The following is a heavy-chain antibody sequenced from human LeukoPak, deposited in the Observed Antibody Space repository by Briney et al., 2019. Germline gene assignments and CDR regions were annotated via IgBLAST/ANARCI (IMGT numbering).Heavy chain of an antibody. CDR3: ARSHWPYGSGSSPRYGMDV. CDR1: GFTFSSYA. CDR2: IYSGGST. D-gene: IGHD3-10*01. V-gene: IGHV3-53*01. J-gene: IGHJ6*02. Sequence: GGSLRLSCAASGFTFSSYAMSWVRQAPGKGLEWVSVIYSGGSTYYADSVKGRFTISRDNSKNTLYLQMNSLRAEDTAVYYCARSHWPYGSGSSPRYGMDVWGQGTTVTVSS.